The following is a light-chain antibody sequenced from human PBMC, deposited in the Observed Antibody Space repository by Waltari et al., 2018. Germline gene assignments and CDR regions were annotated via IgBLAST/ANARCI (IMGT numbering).Light chain of an antibody. V-gene: IGLV2-14*03. CDR1: SSYVGRYNY. Sequence: QFALTQPASVSGSPGQSITIPCPGTSSYVGRYNYVSWYQQHPGKAPKLMMYDVSNRPSGVSNRFSGSKSGNTASLTISGLQAEDEADYYCSSYTSSSTLWVFGGGTKLTVL. CDR3: SSYTSSSTLWV. CDR2: DVS. J-gene: IGLJ3*02.